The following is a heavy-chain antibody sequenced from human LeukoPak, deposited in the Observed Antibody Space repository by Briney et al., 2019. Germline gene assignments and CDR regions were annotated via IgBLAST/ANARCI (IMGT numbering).Heavy chain of an antibody. Sequence: PSETLSPTCAVYGGSFSGDYWSWIRQPPGKGLEWIGEINHSGSTNYNPSLKSRVTISVDTSKNQFSLKLSSVTAADTAVYYCARGRITMVRGVRTFDYWGQGTLVTVSS. D-gene: IGHD3-10*01. J-gene: IGHJ4*02. V-gene: IGHV4-34*01. CDR3: ARGRITMVRGVRTFDY. CDR2: INHSGST. CDR1: GGSFSGDY.